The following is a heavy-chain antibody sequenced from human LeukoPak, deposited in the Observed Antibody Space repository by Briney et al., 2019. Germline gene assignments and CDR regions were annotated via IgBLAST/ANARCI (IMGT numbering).Heavy chain of an antibody. CDR3: ARDSTADLDY. CDR2: ISSSTTYT. V-gene: IGHV3-21*01. Sequence: GGSLRLSCVASGFTFSSHNMNWVRQAPGKGLEWVSSISSSTTYTYYADSVKGRFTISRDNAKKSLYLQMNSLRADDTALYYCARDSTADLDYWGQGTLVTVSS. D-gene: IGHD6-19*01. CDR1: GFTFSSHN. J-gene: IGHJ4*02.